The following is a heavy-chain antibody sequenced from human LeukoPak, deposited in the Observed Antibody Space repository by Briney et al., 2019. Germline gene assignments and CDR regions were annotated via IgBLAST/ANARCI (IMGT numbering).Heavy chain of an antibody. V-gene: IGHV3-74*01. CDR2: INSDGSST. D-gene: IGHD1-26*01. Sequence: GSLRLSFAASGFPFSSDWMHLVRQAPEKGLVWVSRINSDGSSTNYADSVEGRFTMSRDNAKNTLYLQMNSLRAEDTAVYYCAKGKGWEQPIDSWGQGSLVAVSS. CDR3: AKGKGWEQPIDS. CDR1: GFPFSSDW. J-gene: IGHJ4*02.